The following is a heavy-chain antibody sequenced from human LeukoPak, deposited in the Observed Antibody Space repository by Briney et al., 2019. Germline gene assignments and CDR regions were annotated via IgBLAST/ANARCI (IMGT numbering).Heavy chain of an antibody. CDR1: GFTFSSYS. J-gene: IGHJ4*02. D-gene: IGHD6-13*01. CDR3: AREGIAAAGTGGDY. CDR2: ISSSSSYI. Sequence: KSGGSLRLSCAASGFTFSSYSMNWVRQAPGKGLEWVSSISSSSSYIYYADSVKGRFTISRDNAKNSLYLQMNSLRAEDTAAYYCAREGIAAAGTGGDYWGQGTLVTVSS. V-gene: IGHV3-21*01.